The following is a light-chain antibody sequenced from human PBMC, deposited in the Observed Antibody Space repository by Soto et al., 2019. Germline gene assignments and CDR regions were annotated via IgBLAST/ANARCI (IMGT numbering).Light chain of an antibody. CDR1: QSVSNNY. CDR3: QQYGSSGT. J-gene: IGKJ1*01. Sequence: EIVLTQSPGTLSLSPGERDTLSCRASQSVSNNYLAWYQQKPGQAPRILIYGASNRATGIPDRFSGSGSGTDFTLTISRLEPEDFAVYYCQQYGSSGTFGQGTKVDIK. V-gene: IGKV3-20*01. CDR2: GAS.